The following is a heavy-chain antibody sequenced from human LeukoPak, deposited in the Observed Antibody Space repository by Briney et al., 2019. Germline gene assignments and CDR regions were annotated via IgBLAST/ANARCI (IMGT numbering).Heavy chain of an antibody. CDR3: ARESGITMLRGAHTP. D-gene: IGHD3-10*01. CDR2: INWNGGST. J-gene: IGHJ5*02. CDR1: GFTFDDYG. Sequence: GGSLRLSCAASGFTFDDYGMSWVRQAPGKGLEWVSGINWNGGSTGYADSVKGRFTVSRDNAKNSLYLQMNSLRAEDTAVYYCARESGITMLRGAHTPWGQGILVTVSS. V-gene: IGHV3-20*04.